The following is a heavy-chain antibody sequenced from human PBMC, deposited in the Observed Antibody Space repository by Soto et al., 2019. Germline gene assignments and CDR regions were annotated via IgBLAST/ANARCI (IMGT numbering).Heavy chain of an antibody. CDR1: GFTFTSSA. Sequence: SVKVSCKASGFTFTSSAVQWVLQARGQRLEWIGWIVVGSGNTNYAQKFQERVTITRDMSTSTAYMELSSLRSEDTAVYYCAAIFFRSGSGYLAFDYWGQGTLVTVSS. CDR2: IVVGSGNT. V-gene: IGHV1-58*01. CDR3: AAIFFRSGSGYLAFDY. J-gene: IGHJ4*02. D-gene: IGHD3-22*01.